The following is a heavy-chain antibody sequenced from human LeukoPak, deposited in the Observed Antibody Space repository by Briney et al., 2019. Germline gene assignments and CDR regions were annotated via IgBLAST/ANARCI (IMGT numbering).Heavy chain of an antibody. Sequence: PGGPLRLSCAASGFTFSSYSMNRVRQAPGKGLEWVSYISSSSSYIYYADSVKGRFTISRDNAKNSLYLQMNSLRAEDTAVYYCAREPGGATSLVADYWGQGTLVTVSS. CDR1: GFTFSSYS. CDR3: AREPGGATSLVADY. CDR2: ISSSSSYI. V-gene: IGHV3-21*05. D-gene: IGHD1-26*01. J-gene: IGHJ4*02.